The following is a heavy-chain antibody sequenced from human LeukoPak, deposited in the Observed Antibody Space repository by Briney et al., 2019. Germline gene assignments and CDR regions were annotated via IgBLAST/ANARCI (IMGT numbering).Heavy chain of an antibody. CDR3: AATLYYYDSSGYTLWY. CDR1: GYTFTGYY. CDR2: INPNSGGT. V-gene: IGHV1-2*06. Sequence: GASVTVSCKASGYTFTGYYMHWVRQAPGQGLEWMGRINPNSGGTNYAQKFQGRVTMTRDTSISTAYMELSRLRSDDTAVYYCAATLYYYDSSGYTLWYWGQGTLVTVSS. J-gene: IGHJ4*02. D-gene: IGHD3-22*01.